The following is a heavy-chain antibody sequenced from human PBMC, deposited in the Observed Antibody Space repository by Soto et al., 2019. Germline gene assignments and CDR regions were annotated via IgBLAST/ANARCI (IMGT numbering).Heavy chain of an antibody. D-gene: IGHD7-27*01. J-gene: IGHJ6*03. CDR2: ISWNSGSI. CDR3: AKGHRWGSNYYYYMDV. V-gene: IGHV3-9*01. Sequence: GGSLRLSCAASGFTFDDYAMHWVRQAPGKGLEWVSGISWNSGSIGYADSVKGRFTISRDNAKNSLYLQMNSLRAEDTALYYCAKGHRWGSNYYYYMDVWGKGTTVTVSS. CDR1: GFTFDDYA.